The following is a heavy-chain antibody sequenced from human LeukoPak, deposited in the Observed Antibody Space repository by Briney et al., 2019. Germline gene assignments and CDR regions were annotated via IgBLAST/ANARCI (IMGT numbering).Heavy chain of an antibody. Sequence: ASVNVSCKASGGTFSSYAISWVRQAPGQGLEWTGGIIPIFGTANYAQKFQGRVTITADESTSTAYMELSSLRSEDTAVYYCAKDLHYGSGSYYLDYWGQGTLVTVSS. V-gene: IGHV1-69*13. CDR2: IIPIFGTA. CDR1: GGTFSSYA. D-gene: IGHD3-10*01. J-gene: IGHJ4*02. CDR3: AKDLHYGSGSYYLDY.